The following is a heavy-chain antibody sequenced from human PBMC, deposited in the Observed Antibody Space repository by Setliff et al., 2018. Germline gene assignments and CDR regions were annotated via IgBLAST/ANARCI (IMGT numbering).Heavy chain of an antibody. Sequence: GASVKVSCKASGYTLSNSIISWVRQAPGQGIEWVGWISAYNGKTYSAQKFQDRVTLTTHTSTNMGYLELRDLRSDDTAVYYCLRLVRYCTKIACQATSGDEVWGLGTLVTV. D-gene: IGHD2-8*01. CDR2: ISAYNGKT. CDR1: GYTLSNSI. J-gene: IGHJ4*02. V-gene: IGHV1-18*01. CDR3: LRLVRYCTKIACQATSGDEV.